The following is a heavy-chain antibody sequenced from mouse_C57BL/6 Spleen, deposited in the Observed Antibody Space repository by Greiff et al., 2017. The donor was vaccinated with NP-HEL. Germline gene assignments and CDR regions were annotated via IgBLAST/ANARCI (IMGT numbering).Heavy chain of an antibody. Sequence: EVKLMESGGGLVKPGGSLKLSCAASGFTFSSYALSWVRQTPEKRLEWVANISDGGSYTYYPDNVKGRFTISRDNAKNNPYLQMSQLKSEDTAMYYCARLSDSSGYVLFAYWGQGTLVTVST. D-gene: IGHD3-2*02. J-gene: IGHJ3*01. V-gene: IGHV5-4*03. CDR1: GFTFSSYA. CDR2: ISDGGSYT. CDR3: ARLSDSSGYVLFAY.